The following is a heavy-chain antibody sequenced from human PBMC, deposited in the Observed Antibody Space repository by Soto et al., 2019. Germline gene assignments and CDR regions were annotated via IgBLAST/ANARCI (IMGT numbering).Heavy chain of an antibody. Sequence: ASVKVSCKASVYTFTSYDINWVRQATGQGLEWMGWMNPNSGNTGYAQKFQGRVTMTRNTSISTAYMELSSLRSEDTAVYYCARGYEGHYDFWRFDPWGQGTLVTVSS. D-gene: IGHD3-3*01. V-gene: IGHV1-8*01. CDR1: VYTFTSYD. J-gene: IGHJ5*02. CDR3: ARGYEGHYDFWRFDP. CDR2: MNPNSGNT.